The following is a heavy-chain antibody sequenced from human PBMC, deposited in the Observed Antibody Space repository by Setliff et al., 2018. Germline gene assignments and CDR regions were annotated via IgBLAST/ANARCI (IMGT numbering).Heavy chain of an antibody. CDR2: ISTYTGKT. J-gene: IGHJ3*01. Sequence: GASVKVSCKASGGTFSSYGISWVRQAPGQGPEWMGMISTYTGKTSYAQKFQGRVTMTTDTSTGTGYMELRSLRSGDTAVYFCARFGGSCSSSSCYASDLWGQGTMVTVSS. CDR3: ARFGGSCSSSSCYASDL. D-gene: IGHD2-2*01. V-gene: IGHV1-18*01. CDR1: GGTFSSYG.